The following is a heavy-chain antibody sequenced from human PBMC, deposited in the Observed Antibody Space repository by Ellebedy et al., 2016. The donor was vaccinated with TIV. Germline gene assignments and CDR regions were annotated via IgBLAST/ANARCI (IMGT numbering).Heavy chain of an antibody. D-gene: IGHD3-16*01. CDR1: GGSISRSNFW. Sequence: MPSETLSLTCSVSGGSISRSNFWWGWIRQPPGKGLVWIASIYESVSIWFNPSLKSRVTISVDTSKNQFSLKLSSVTAADTSFYYCARQIGRGLWAFDHWGQGTLVTVSS. V-gene: IGHV4-39*01. CDR3: ARQIGRGLWAFDH. J-gene: IGHJ4*02. CDR2: IYESVSI.